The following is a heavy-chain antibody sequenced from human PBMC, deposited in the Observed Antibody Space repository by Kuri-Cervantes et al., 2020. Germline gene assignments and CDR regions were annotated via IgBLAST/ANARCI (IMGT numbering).Heavy chain of an antibody. CDR2: ISYDGSNK. CDR1: GFTFSSYA. Sequence: GGSLRLSCAASGFTFSSYAMHWVRQAPGKGLEWVAVISYDGSNKYYADPVKGRFTISRDNSKNTLYLQMNSLRVEDTAVYYCAKVAIPAGTRGRLSYYYGLDVWGQGTTVTVSS. V-gene: IGHV3-30-3*01. J-gene: IGHJ6*02. CDR3: AKVAIPAGTRGRLSYYYGLDV. D-gene: IGHD2-2*01.